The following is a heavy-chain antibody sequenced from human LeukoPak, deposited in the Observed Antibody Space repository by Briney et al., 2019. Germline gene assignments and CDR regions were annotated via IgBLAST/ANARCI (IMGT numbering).Heavy chain of an antibody. D-gene: IGHD6-13*01. V-gene: IGHV2-5*02. CDR3: ALPYTSSWSAFEI. CDR1: GISLSTSGVG. J-gene: IGHJ3*02. CDR2: IYWDDDK. Sequence: ESGPTLVKPTQTLTLTCTLSGISLSTSGVGVAWIRQPPGKALEWLALIYWDDDKRYSPSLKSRVTITRDTSKNQVVLTMTNMAPIDAGTYYCALPYTSSWSAFEIWGQGRMVTVSS.